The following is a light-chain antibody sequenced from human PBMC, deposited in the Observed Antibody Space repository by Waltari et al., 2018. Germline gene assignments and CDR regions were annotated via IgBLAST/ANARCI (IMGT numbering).Light chain of an antibody. CDR1: SSHIGRTY. Sequence: QSVLTQPPSASGTPGQRVTIPCSGSSSHIGRTYVYWYQQLPGTAPKLLIYRNNQRPSGVPDRFSGSKSGTSASLAISGLRSEDEADYYCAAWDDSLSGPVFGGGTKLTVL. V-gene: IGLV1-47*01. CDR3: AAWDDSLSGPV. CDR2: RNN. J-gene: IGLJ2*01.